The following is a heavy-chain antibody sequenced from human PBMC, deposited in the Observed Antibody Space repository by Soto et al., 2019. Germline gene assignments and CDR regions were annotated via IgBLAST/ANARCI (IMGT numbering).Heavy chain of an antibody. V-gene: IGHV4-38-2*01. CDR2: VYHSGTT. J-gene: IGHJ4*02. CDR1: GYSINSDFY. D-gene: IGHD5-12*01. Sequence: SETLSLTCAVSGYSINSDFYWGWIRQPPGKGLEWVGSVYHSGTTYYNPSLKSRLAISVDTSNNHFSLKLSSVTAADTAVYYCARGYSTGVRYLTYWGQGTLVTVSS. CDR3: ARGYSTGVRYLTY.